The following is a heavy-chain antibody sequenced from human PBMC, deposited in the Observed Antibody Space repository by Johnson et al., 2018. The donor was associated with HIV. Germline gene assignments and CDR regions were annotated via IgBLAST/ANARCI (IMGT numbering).Heavy chain of an antibody. CDR3: AKARGYSSSWYLGYDAFDI. Sequence: VQLVESGGGLVKPGGSLRLSCAASGFTFDDYAMHWVRQAPGKGLEWVSGISWNSGSIGYADSVKGRFTISRDNAKNSLYLQMNSLRAEDTALYYCAKARGYSSSWYLGYDAFDIWGQGTMVTVSS. J-gene: IGHJ3*02. CDR2: ISWNSGSI. CDR1: GFTFDDYA. D-gene: IGHD6-13*01. V-gene: IGHV3-9*01.